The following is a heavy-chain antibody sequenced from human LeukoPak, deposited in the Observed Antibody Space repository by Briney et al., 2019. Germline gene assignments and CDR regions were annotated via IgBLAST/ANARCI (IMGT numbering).Heavy chain of an antibody. D-gene: IGHD6-19*01. V-gene: IGHV1-46*01. CDR3: ARDREYSSGWYDAFDI. Sequence: ASVKVSCKASGYTFTSYYMHWVRQAPGQGLEWMGIINPSGGSTSYAQKFQGRVTMTRDTSTSTVYMELSSLRSGDTAVYYCARDREYSSGWYDAFDIWGQGTMVTVSS. J-gene: IGHJ3*02. CDR1: GYTFTSYY. CDR2: INPSGGST.